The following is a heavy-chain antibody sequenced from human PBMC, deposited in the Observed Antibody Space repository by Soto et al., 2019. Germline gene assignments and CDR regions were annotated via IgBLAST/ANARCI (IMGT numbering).Heavy chain of an antibody. CDR3: ARAGPYRGSYSPSFDY. J-gene: IGHJ4*02. V-gene: IGHV4-34*01. Sequence: VQLQQWGAGLLKPSETLSLTCAVYGGSFSGYYWSWIRQPPGKGLEWIGEINHSGSTNYNPSLKSRVTISVDTSKNQFSLKLSSVTAADTAVYYCARAGPYRGSYSPSFDYWGQGTLVTVSS. D-gene: IGHD1-26*01. CDR2: INHSGST. CDR1: GGSFSGYY.